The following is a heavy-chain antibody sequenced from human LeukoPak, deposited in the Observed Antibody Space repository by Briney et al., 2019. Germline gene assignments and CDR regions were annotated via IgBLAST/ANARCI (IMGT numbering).Heavy chain of an antibody. V-gene: IGHV4-59*08. D-gene: IGHD2-15*01. CDR1: GGSISRYY. Sequence: SETLSLTCTVSGGSISRYYWSWIRQPPGKGLEWIGYIYYSGSTNYNPSLKSRVTISVDTSKNQFSLKLSSVTAADTAVYYCARQYCSGGSCHSAVGYWGQGTLVTVSS. CDR2: IYYSGST. J-gene: IGHJ4*02. CDR3: ARQYCSGGSCHSAVGY.